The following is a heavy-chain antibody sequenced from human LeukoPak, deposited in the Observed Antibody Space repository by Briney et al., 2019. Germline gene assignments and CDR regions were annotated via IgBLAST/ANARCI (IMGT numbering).Heavy chain of an antibody. CDR2: IYYSGST. CDR1: GGSISSYY. J-gene: IGHJ2*01. Sequence: SETLSLTCTVSGGSISSYYWSRIRQPPGKGLEWIGYIYYSGSTNYNPSLKSRVTISVDTSKNQFSLKLSSVTAADTAVYYCARVYGSGSSWYFDLWGRGTLVTVSS. D-gene: IGHD3-10*01. CDR3: ARVYGSGSSWYFDL. V-gene: IGHV4-59*01.